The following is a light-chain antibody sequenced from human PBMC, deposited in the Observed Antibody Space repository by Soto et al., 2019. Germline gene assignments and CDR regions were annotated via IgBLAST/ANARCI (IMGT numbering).Light chain of an antibody. CDR2: AAS. Sequence: DIQMTQSPSSLSASVRDRVTITCLASQTISTYLNWYQQKPGKAPKLLISAASSLQSVVPSRFSGRGSGTDFTLTISSLQPEDFATGYCQQSFGHPRTFGQGTKVEIK. V-gene: IGKV1-39*01. CDR1: QTISTY. CDR3: QQSFGHPRT. J-gene: IGKJ1*01.